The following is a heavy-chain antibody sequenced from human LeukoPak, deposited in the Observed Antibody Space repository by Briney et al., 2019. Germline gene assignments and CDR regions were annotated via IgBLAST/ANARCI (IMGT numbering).Heavy chain of an antibody. CDR3: ARYPGDDYVWGSYREAFYFDY. V-gene: IGHV4-59*01. CDR2: TYYSGST. J-gene: IGHJ4*02. Sequence: SETLSLTCTVSGGSISSYYWSWIRQPPGKGLEWIGYTYYSGSTNYNPSLKSRVTISVDTSKNQFSLKLSSVTPADTAVYYCARYPGDDYVWGSYREAFYFDYWGQGTLVTVSS. D-gene: IGHD3-16*02. CDR1: GGSISSYY.